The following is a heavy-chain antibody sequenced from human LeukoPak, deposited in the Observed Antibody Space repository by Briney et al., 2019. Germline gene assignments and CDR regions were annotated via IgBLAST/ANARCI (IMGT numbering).Heavy chain of an antibody. V-gene: IGHV3-30-3*01. CDR3: AREGSGWYADY. CDR2: ISYDGSNK. CDR1: GFTFSSYA. Sequence: PGRSLRLSCAASGFTFSSYAMHWVRQAPGKGLEWVAVISYDGSNKYYADSVKGRFTISRDNSKNSLYLQMNSLRAEDTAVYYCAREGSGWYADYWGQGILVTVSS. J-gene: IGHJ4*02. D-gene: IGHD6-13*01.